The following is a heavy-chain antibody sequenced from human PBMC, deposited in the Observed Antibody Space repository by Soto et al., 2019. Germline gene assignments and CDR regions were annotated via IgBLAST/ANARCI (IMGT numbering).Heavy chain of an antibody. CDR1: GFTFSSYA. Sequence: EVQLLESGGGLVQPGGSLRLSCAASGFTFSSYAMSWVRQAPGKGLEWVSAISGSGGSTYYADSVKGRFTISRENSKNTLSLQMTSLSAEDTAVYYCAYSSTAFEYWGQGALVTVSS. CDR3: AYSSTAFEY. V-gene: IGHV3-23*01. CDR2: ISGSGGST. J-gene: IGHJ4*02. D-gene: IGHD6-13*01.